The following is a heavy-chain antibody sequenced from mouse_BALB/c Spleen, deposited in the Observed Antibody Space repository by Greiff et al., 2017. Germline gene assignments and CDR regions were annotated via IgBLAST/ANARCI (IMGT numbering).Heavy chain of an antibody. J-gene: IGHJ2*01. CDR2: IDPANGNT. D-gene: IGHD1-1*01. V-gene: IGHV14-3*02. Sequence: VQLKQSGAELVKPGASVKLSCTASGFNIKDTYMHWVKQRPEQGLEWIGRIDPANGNTKYDPKFQGKATITADTSSNTAYLQLSSLTSEDTAVYYCARNDGSSWFAYWGQGTTLTVSS. CDR3: ARNDGSSWFAY. CDR1: GFNIKDTY.